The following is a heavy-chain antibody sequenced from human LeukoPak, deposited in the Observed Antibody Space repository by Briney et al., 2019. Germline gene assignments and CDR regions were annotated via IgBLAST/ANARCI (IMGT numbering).Heavy chain of an antibody. CDR3: AKVLRYCSSTSCYTGYFQH. V-gene: IGHV3-23*01. CDR1: GFTFSSYA. CDR2: ISDSGGST. Sequence: PGGSLRLSCAASGFTFSSYAMSWVRQAPGKGLEWVSAISDSGGSTYYADSVKGRFTISRDNSKNTLYLQMNSLRAEDTAVYYCAKVLRYCSSTSCYTGYFQHWGQGTLVTVSS. D-gene: IGHD2-2*01. J-gene: IGHJ1*01.